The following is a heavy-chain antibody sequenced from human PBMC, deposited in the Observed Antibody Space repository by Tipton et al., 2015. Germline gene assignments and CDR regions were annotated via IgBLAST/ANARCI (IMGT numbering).Heavy chain of an antibody. CDR1: SDSISKYY. J-gene: IGHJ5*02. CDR2: IQYSGST. V-gene: IGHV4-59*08. D-gene: IGHD6-19*01. CDR3: ARHPVAGRVDWIDP. Sequence: TLSLTCSVSSDSISKYYWSWIRQPPGKELEWIGYIQYSGSTNYNPSLKSRVTMSRDTSKNQFSLKLSSVTAADTAIYYCARHPVAGRVDWIDPWGQGTLVTVSS.